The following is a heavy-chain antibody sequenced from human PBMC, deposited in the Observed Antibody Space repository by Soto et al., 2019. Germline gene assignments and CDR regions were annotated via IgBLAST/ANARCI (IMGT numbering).Heavy chain of an antibody. Sequence: PSETLSLTSTVSGGSISSDYWSWIRQPPRKGRGWVGYIYYSGSTNYNPSLKSRVTISVDTSKNQFSLKLSSVTAADTAVYYCARDMDYYDSSGPHDAFDIWRQGTLVTVSS. CDR3: ARDMDYYDSSGPHDAFDI. V-gene: IGHV4-59*12. J-gene: IGHJ3*02. D-gene: IGHD3-22*01. CDR2: IYYSGST. CDR1: GGSISSDY.